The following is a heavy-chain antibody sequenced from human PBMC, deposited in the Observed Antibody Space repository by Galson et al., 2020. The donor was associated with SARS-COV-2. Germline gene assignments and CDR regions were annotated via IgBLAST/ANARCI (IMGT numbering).Heavy chain of an antibody. D-gene: IGHD4-17*01. J-gene: IGHJ4*02. CDR3: AKLGAPVTSNFDY. Sequence: TGGSLRLSCAASGFTFSSYAMSWVRQAPGKGLEWVSAISGSGGSTYYADSVKGRFTISRDNSKNTLYLQMNSLRAEDTAVYYCAKLGAPVTSNFDYWGQGTLVTVSS. V-gene: IGHV3-23*01. CDR2: ISGSGGST. CDR1: GFTFSSYA.